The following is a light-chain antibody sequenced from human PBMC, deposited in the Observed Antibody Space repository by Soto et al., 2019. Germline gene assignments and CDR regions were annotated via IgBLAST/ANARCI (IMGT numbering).Light chain of an antibody. Sequence: QSVLTQPPSVSAAPGQKVTISCSGSSSNIGNNYVSWYQQLPGTAPKLLIYDNNKRPSGIPDRFSGSKSGTSATLGITGLQTGVEADYYCGTSDSSLSAVVFGGGTKLTVL. V-gene: IGLV1-51*01. CDR1: SSNIGNNY. CDR2: DNN. CDR3: GTSDSSLSAVV. J-gene: IGLJ2*01.